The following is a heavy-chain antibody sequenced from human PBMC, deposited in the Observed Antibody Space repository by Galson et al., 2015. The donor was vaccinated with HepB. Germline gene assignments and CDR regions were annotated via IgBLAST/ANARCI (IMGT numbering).Heavy chain of an antibody. V-gene: IGHV1-3*01. CDR3: ARGPAGYASSGYFGF. Sequence: SVKVSCKASGYTFTSYAMHWVRQAPGQRLEWMGWINAGNGNTKYSQKFQGRVTITRDTSASTAYMELSSLRSEDTAVYYCARGPAGYASSGYFGFWGQGTLVTVSS. J-gene: IGHJ4*02. CDR1: GYTFTSYA. D-gene: IGHD3-22*01. CDR2: INAGNGNT.